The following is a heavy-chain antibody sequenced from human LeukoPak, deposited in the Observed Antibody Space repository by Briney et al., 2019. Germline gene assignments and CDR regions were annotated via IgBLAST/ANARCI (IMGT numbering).Heavy chain of an antibody. CDR3: ARVDYGDGYFYY. CDR2: ISAYNGNT. Sequence: ASVKVSCKASGYTFTSCGISWVRQAPGQGLEWMGWISAYNGNTNYAQKLQGRVTMTTDTSTSTAYMELRSLRSDDTAVYYCARVDYGDGYFYYWGQGTLVTVSS. CDR1: GYTFTSCG. J-gene: IGHJ4*02. D-gene: IGHD4-17*01. V-gene: IGHV1-18*01.